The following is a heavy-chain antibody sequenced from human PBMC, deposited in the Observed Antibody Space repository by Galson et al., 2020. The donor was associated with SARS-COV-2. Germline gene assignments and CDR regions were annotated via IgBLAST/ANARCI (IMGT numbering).Heavy chain of an antibody. Sequence: SQTLSLTCTVSGGSISSSSYYWGWIRQPPGKGLEWIGSIYYSGSTYYNPSLKSRVTISVDTSKNQFSLKLSSVTAADTAVYYCARGGAYDFWSGHYYYYYYMDVWGKGTTVTVSS. J-gene: IGHJ6*03. V-gene: IGHV4-39*07. CDR2: IYYSGST. D-gene: IGHD3-3*01. CDR1: GGSISSSSYY. CDR3: ARGGAYDFWSGHYYYYYYMDV.